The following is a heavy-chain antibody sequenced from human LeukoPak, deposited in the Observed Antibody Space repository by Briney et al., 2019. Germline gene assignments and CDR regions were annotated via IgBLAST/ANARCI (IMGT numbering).Heavy chain of an antibody. D-gene: IGHD5-18*01. J-gene: IGHJ4*02. CDR3: AKEAYRYGYFDY. CDR1: GFSFNYYG. V-gene: IGHV3-30*18. Sequence: PGGSLRLSCAASGFSFNYYGMHWVRQAPGKGLEWEAVISYDGSNKYYADSVKGRFTISRDNSKNTLYLQMNSLRAEDTAVFYCAKEAYRYGYFDYWGQGTLVTVSS. CDR2: ISYDGSNK.